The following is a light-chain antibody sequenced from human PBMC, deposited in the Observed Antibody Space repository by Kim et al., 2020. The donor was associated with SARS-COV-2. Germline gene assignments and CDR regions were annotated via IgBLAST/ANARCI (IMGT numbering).Light chain of an antibody. Sequence: PGGNRTLACRARHTVGSTLAWCQQTPDQAPRLLIYDAAIRAAGIPARYSGSGSGTDFTLTVGSLAPEDVAVYYCQQRGSWPPALTFGGGAKVDIK. CDR3: QQRGSWPPALT. CDR1: HTVGST. V-gene: IGKV3-11*01. J-gene: IGKJ4*01. CDR2: DAA.